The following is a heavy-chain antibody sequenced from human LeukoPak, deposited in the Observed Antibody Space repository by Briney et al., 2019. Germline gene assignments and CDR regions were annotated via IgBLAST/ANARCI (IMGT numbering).Heavy chain of an antibody. CDR2: INPGNGNT. Sequence: ASVKISCKASGYTFTSYAMHWVRQAPGQSLEWMGWINPGNGNTKCSQKFQDRVTLTRDTSANTAYMELSSLRFEDTAVYYCARDICSGGICFERWFVPWGQGTLVTVSS. CDR3: ARDICSGGICFERWFVP. CDR1: GYTFTSYA. V-gene: IGHV1-3*01. D-gene: IGHD2-15*01. J-gene: IGHJ5*02.